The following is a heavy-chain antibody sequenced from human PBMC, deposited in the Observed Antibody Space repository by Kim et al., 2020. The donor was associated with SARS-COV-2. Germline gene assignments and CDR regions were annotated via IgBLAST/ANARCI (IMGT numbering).Heavy chain of an antibody. J-gene: IGHJ4*02. D-gene: IGHD6-19*01. Sequence: YADSVKARFTTSRDNTKNTLYLQMNGLRAEDTAVYYCAKGLSSGSNPDYWGQGTLVTVSS. CDR3: AKGLSSGSNPDY. V-gene: IGHV3-23*01.